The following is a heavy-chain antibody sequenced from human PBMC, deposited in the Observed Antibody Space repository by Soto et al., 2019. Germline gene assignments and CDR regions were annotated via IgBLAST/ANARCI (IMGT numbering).Heavy chain of an antibody. CDR1: GFSFTTAGVA. V-gene: IGHV2-5*01. CDR3: APSDGGYEIIYFDF. J-gene: IGHJ4*02. CDR2: IYYNDDR. D-gene: IGHD5-12*01. Sequence: QITLQESGPTLVKPTQTLTLTCTFSGFSFTTAGVAVGWIRQTPGGALEWLTLIYYNDDRRFSPSLKTRLTITGDTSKNQVVLSLTNVHPGDTATYFCAPSDGGYEIIYFDFWGQGIPVTVSS.